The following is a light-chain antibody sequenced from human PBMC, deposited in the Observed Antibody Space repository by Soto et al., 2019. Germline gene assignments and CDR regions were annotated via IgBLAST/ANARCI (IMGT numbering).Light chain of an antibody. V-gene: IGLV2-14*01. J-gene: IGLJ1*01. CDR3: SSYKSSSTYV. CDR2: EVS. CDR1: SSDVGGYNY. Sequence: QSALTQPASVSGSPGQSITISCPGTSSDVGGYNYVSWYQQHPGTAPKLMIYEVSNRPSGLSNRFSASKSGNTASVTISGLPAEDEADYYCSSYKSSSTYVFGTGTKVTVL.